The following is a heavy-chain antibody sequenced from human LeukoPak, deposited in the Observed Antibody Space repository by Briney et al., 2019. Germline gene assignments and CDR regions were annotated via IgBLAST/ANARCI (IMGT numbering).Heavy chain of an antibody. J-gene: IGHJ6*02. D-gene: IGHD2-8*01. CDR3: ARDVRTHYYYYGMDV. CDR2: ISYDGSNK. V-gene: IGHV3-30-3*01. Sequence: GGSLTLSCAASGFTFSSYAMHWVRQAPGKGLEWVAVISYDGSNKYYADSVKGRFTISRDNSKNTLYLQMNSLRAEDTAVYYCARDVRTHYYYYGMDVWGQGTTVTVSS. CDR1: GFTFSSYA.